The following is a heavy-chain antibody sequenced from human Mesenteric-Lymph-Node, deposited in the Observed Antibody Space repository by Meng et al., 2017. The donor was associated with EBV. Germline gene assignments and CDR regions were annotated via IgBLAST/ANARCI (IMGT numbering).Heavy chain of an antibody. J-gene: IGHJ4*02. D-gene: IGHD3-22*01. CDR3: ARSSGYNYYFDY. CDR1: AFSLNTAGVG. V-gene: IGHV2-5*02. Sequence: QISLKESGPKTLTLKPTQTLTLTCSLSAFSLNTAGVGVGWIRQPPGKAPEWLALIYWDDDKRYSPSLESRLTITKDTSKNQVVLTLTNMDPVDTATYYCARSSGYNYYFDYWGQGTLVTVSS. CDR2: IYWDDDK.